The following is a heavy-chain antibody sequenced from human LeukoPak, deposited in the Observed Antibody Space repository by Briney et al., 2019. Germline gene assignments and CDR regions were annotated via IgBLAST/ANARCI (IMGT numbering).Heavy chain of an antibody. CDR2: IWYDGSNK. CDR1: GFTFSSYG. Sequence: GGSLRLSCAASGFTFSSYGMHWVRQAPGKGLEWVAVIWYDGSNKYYADSVKGRFTISRDNSKNTLYLQMNSLRAEDTAVYYCARAIQQLPSDYWGQGTLVTVSS. CDR3: ARAIQQLPSDY. V-gene: IGHV3-33*01. J-gene: IGHJ4*02. D-gene: IGHD5-18*01.